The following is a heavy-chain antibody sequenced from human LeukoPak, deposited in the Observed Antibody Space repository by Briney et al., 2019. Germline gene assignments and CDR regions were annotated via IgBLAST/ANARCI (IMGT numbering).Heavy chain of an antibody. D-gene: IGHD2-2*01. J-gene: IGHJ3*02. CDR2: IVVGSGNT. Sequence: ASVKVSCKASGFTFTSSAVQWVRQARRQRLEWIGWIVVGSGNTNYAQKFQERVTITRDMSTSTAYMELSSLRSEDTAVYYCAADYHASDAFDIWGQGTMVTVSS. CDR1: GFTFTSSA. V-gene: IGHV1-58*01. CDR3: AADYHASDAFDI.